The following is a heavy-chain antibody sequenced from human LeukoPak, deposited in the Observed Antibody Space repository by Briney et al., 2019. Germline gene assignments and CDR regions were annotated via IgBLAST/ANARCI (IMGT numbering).Heavy chain of an antibody. D-gene: IGHD5-12*01. V-gene: IGHV1-2*06. Sequence: ASVKVSCKASGYTFTGYYFHWVRQAPGQGLEWMGRINPNSGGTNYAQKFQGRVTMTRDTSISTPYMELSRLRSDDTAVYYCARSNGYDEPFDYWGQGTLVTVS. CDR3: ARSNGYDEPFDY. J-gene: IGHJ4*02. CDR2: INPNSGGT. CDR1: GYTFTGYY.